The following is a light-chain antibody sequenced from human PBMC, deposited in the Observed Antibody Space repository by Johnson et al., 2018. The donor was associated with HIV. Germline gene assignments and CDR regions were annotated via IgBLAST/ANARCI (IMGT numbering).Light chain of an antibody. Sequence: QSILTQPPSVSAAPGQKVTISCSGSSSNIGNSYVSWYQQLPGTAPKLLISDNDKRPSGIPDRFSGSKSGASATLDITGLQTGDEADYYCGTWGNSLNVYVIRTGTQLTV. V-gene: IGLV1-51*01. CDR3: GTWGNSLNVYV. J-gene: IGLJ1*01. CDR2: DND. CDR1: SSNIGNSY.